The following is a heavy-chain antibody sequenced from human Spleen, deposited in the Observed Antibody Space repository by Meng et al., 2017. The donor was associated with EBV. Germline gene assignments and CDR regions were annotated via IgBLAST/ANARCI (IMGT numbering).Heavy chain of an antibody. Sequence: QVHPGPAGAEVKKPGASVKVSCKVSGYTLTELSMHWVRLTPGKGLEWMGGFDHVDDETIYAQKFQDRVTMTEDTSTDTAYMELRSLTSEDTAVYYCTSGDNFDYWGQGTLVTVSS. CDR2: FDHVDDET. J-gene: IGHJ4*02. CDR3: TSGDNFDY. D-gene: IGHD2-21*01. CDR1: GYTLTELS. V-gene: IGHV1-24*01.